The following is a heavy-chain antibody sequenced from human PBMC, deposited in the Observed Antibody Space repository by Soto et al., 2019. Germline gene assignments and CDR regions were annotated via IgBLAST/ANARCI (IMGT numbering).Heavy chain of an antibody. Sequence: SETLSLTCTVSGGSISSSSYYWGWIRQPPGKGLEWIGSIYYSGSTYYNPSLKSRVTISVDTSKNQFSLKLSSVTAADTAVYYCARQGFGGYYMDVWGKGTTVTVSS. CDR1: GGSISSSSYY. CDR3: ARQGFGGYYMDV. D-gene: IGHD3-16*01. CDR2: IYYSGST. J-gene: IGHJ6*03. V-gene: IGHV4-39*01.